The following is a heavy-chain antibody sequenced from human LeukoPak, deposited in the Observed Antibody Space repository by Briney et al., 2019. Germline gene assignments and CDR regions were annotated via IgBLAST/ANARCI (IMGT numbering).Heavy chain of an antibody. D-gene: IGHD4-23*01. V-gene: IGHV3-23*01. CDR2: ISGSGGST. Sequence: GGSLRLSCAASGFTFSSYAMSWVRQAPGKGLEWVSAISGSGGSTYYADSVKGRFTISRDNSKNTLYLQMNSLRAEDTAVYYCAKGPGRFVRGGNAGDDNAFDIWGQGTMVTVSS. CDR3: AKGPGRFVRGGNAGDDNAFDI. J-gene: IGHJ3*02. CDR1: GFTFSSYA.